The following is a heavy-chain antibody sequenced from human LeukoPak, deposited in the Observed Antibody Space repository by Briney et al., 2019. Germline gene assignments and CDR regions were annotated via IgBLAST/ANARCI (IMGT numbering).Heavy chain of an antibody. CDR1: GFSFRKYS. J-gene: IGHJ4*02. D-gene: IGHD3-22*01. V-gene: IGHV3-23*01. CDR3: AKPQGTMIVVGSMD. Sequence: GGPLRLSCVASGFSFRKYSMSWVRQAPGQGLEWVSSITGREGNTYAADSVKGRFTISRDNSKNTLYLQMNSLRAEDTAVYYCAKPQGTMIVVGSMDWGQGTLVTVSS. CDR2: ITGREGNT.